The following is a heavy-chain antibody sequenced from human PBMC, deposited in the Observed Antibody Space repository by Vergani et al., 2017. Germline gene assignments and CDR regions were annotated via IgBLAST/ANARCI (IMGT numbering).Heavy chain of an antibody. CDR2: IYYSGST. CDR1: GGSISSGDYY. V-gene: IGHV4-30-4*01. CDR3: ARQKDYYMDV. Sequence: QVQLQQWGPGLVKPSQTLSLTCTVSGGSISSGDYYWSWIRQPPGKGLEWIGYIYYSGSTYYNPSLESRLTISLDTSENHLSLKLTSVTAADTAVYYCARQKDYYMDVWGKGATVTVS. J-gene: IGHJ6*03.